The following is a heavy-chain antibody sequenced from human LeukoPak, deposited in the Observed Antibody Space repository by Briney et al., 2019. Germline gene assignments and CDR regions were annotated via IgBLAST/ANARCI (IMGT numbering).Heavy chain of an antibody. CDR1: GYTFTSYG. CDR3: ARGSEYQLLSSFYFDY. CDR2: ISAYNGNT. J-gene: IGHJ4*02. D-gene: IGHD2-2*01. Sequence: ASVKVPCKASGYTFTSYGISWVRQAPGQGLEWMGWISAYNGNTNYAQKLQGRVTMTTDTSTSTAYMELRSLRSDDTAVYYCARGSEYQLLSSFYFDYWGQGTLVTVSS. V-gene: IGHV1-18*04.